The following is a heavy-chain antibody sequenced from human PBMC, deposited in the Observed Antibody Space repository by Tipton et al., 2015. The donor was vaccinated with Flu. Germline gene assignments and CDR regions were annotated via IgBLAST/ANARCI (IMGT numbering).Heavy chain of an antibody. J-gene: IGHJ4*02. CDR3: ARDMPQGVVVIPPAKRFDF. V-gene: IGHV1-18*01. CDR1: GYTFNTYG. CDR2: ISAYTANT. Sequence: QVQLVQSGAELKKPGASVKVSCKASGYTFNTYGISWVRQAPGQGLEWMGWISAYTANTHYAQKFQGRITMTTDTSTSTAFMELRSLRSDDTAVYYCARDMPQGVVVIPPAKRFDFWGQGTLVTVS. D-gene: IGHD3-16*02.